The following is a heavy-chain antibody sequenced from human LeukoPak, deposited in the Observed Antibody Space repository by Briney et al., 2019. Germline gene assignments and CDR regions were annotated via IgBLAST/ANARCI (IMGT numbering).Heavy chain of an antibody. D-gene: IGHD2-21*02. J-gene: IGHJ3*02. CDR1: GFTFSSYS. CDR3: ARDCGGDCFTDDAFDI. Sequence: GGSLRLSCAASGFTFSSYSMNWVRQGPGKGLEWVSGINWNGGSTSYADSVKGRFTISRDNAKNSLYLQMNSLRAEDTALYYCARDCGGDCFTDDAFDIWGQGTTVTVSS. V-gene: IGHV3-20*04. CDR2: INWNGGST.